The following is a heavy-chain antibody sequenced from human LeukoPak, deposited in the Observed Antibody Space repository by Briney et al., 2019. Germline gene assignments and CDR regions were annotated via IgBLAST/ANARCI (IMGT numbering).Heavy chain of an antibody. D-gene: IGHD6-13*01. J-gene: IGHJ1*01. CDR2: ISDSGANT. V-gene: IGHV3-23*01. CDR1: GFTLSRYA. Sequence: PGGSLRLSCAASGFTLSRYAMSWVRQAPGRGLEWVSAISDSGANTYYADSVKGRFTISRDNSKNTLYLQMNSLRAEDTAVYYCASTTAGTGGYFQHWGQGTLVTVSS. CDR3: ASTTAGTGGYFQH.